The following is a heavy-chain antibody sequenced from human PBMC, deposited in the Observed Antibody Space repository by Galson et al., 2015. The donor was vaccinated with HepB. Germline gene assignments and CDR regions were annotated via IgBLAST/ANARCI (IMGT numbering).Heavy chain of an antibody. CDR3: ASHVGAAAGTMYYYYGMDV. J-gene: IGHJ6*02. CDR1: GFTFSSYA. CDR2: ISGSGGST. V-gene: IGHV3-23*01. D-gene: IGHD6-13*01. Sequence: SLRLSCAASGFTFSSYAMSWVRQAPGKGLEWVSAISGSGGSTYYADSVKGRFTISRDNSKNTLYLQMNSLRAEDTAVYYCASHVGAAAGTMYYYYGMDVWGQGTTVTVSS.